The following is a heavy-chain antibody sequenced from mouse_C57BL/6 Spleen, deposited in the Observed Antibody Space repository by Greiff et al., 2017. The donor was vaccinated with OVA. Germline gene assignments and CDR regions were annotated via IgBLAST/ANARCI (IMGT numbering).Heavy chain of an antibody. CDR2: ISSGSSTI. V-gene: IGHV5-17*01. CDR3: ARRSGSAYYFDY. CDR1: GFTFSDYG. J-gene: IGHJ2*01. D-gene: IGHD4-1*01. Sequence: DVKLVESGGGLVKPGGSLKLSCAASGFTFSDYGMHWVRQAPEKGLEWVAYISSGSSTIYYADTVKGRFTISRDNAKNTLFLQMTSLRSEDTAMYYCARRSGSAYYFDYWGQGTTLTVSS.